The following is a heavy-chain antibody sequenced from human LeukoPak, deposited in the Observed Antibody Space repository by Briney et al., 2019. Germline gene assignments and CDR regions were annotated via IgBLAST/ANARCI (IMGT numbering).Heavy chain of an antibody. Sequence: ASEKVSCKVSGYTLTELSMHWVRQAPGKRLEWMGGFDPEDGETIYAQKFQGRVTMTEDTSTDTAYMELSSLRSEDTAVYYCATEGSSSEAFDIWGQGTMVTVSS. CDR2: FDPEDGET. D-gene: IGHD2-2*01. CDR3: ATEGSSSEAFDI. V-gene: IGHV1-24*01. CDR1: GYTLTELS. J-gene: IGHJ3*02.